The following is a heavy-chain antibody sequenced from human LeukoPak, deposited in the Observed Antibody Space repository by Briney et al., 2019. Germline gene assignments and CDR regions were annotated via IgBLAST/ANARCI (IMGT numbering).Heavy chain of an antibody. J-gene: IGHJ4*02. D-gene: IGHD6-13*01. CDR2: IYPGDSGT. Sequence: PGESLKISCKGSGYAVSSSWIGWVRQMPGKGLEWVGIIYPGDSGTRYSPSFQGQVTISADKSISTAYLQWSSLKASDTAMYYCARYNSSGVDYWGQGTLVTVSS. CDR1: GYAVSSSW. CDR3: ARYNSSGVDY. V-gene: IGHV5-51*01.